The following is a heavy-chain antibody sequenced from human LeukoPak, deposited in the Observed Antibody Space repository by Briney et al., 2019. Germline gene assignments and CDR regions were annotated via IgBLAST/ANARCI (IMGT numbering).Heavy chain of an antibody. CDR2: IYTSGST. J-gene: IGHJ5*02. CDR3: ARVVMVRGVIITLGNWSDP. D-gene: IGHD3-10*01. CDR1: GGSISSYY. V-gene: IGHV4-4*07. Sequence: PSETLSLTCTVSGGSISSYYWSWIRQPAGKGLEWIGRIYTSGSTNYNPSLKSRVTMSVDTSKNQFSLKLSSVTAADTAVYYCARVVMVRGVIITLGNWSDPWGQGTLVTVSS.